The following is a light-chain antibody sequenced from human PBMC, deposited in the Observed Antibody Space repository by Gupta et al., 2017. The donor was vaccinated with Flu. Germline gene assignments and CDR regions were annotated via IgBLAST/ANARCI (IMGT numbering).Light chain of an antibody. Sequence: RATSTSSGSSYNIGRKSVNWHQQHPDKAPKLLIYYSNQRPSGVPERFSGSESGTSATLTISGVQAEEEAKYFCDVWEDTSNSEVFGGGTKVTVL. CDR3: DVWEDTSNSEV. CDR2: YSN. J-gene: IGLJ3*02. CDR1: SYNIGRKS. V-gene: IGLV1-44*01.